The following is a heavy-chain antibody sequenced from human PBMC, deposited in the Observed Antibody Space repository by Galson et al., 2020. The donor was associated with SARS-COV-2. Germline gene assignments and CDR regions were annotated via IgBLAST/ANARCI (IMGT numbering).Heavy chain of an antibody. CDR3: ARVHYDFWSGYSGY. D-gene: IGHD3-3*01. J-gene: IGHJ4*02. Sequence: GESLKISCAASGFTFSSYSMNWVRQAPGKGLEWVSSISSSSSYIYYADSVKGRFTISRDNVKNSLYLQMNSLRAEDTAVYYCARVHYDFWSGYSGYWGQGTLVTVSS. CDR1: GFTFSSYS. CDR2: ISSSSSYI. V-gene: IGHV3-21*01.